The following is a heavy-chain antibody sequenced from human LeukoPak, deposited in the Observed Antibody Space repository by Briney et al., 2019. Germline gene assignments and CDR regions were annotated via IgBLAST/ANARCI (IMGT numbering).Heavy chain of an antibody. J-gene: IGHJ5*02. V-gene: IGHV1-46*01. CDR1: GYTLTSYY. D-gene: IGHD3-3*01. Sequence: ASVKVSCKASGYTLTSYYMHWVRQAPGQGLEWMGIINPSGGSTSYAQKFQGRVTMTRDTSTSTVYMELSSLRSEDTAVYYCARGCLGTPSDFWSGYSFGWFLGACAKGTIEGGPTENWFDPWGQGTLVTVSS. CDR3: ARGCLGTPSDFWSGYSFGWFLGACAKGTIEGGPTENWFDP. CDR2: INPSGGST.